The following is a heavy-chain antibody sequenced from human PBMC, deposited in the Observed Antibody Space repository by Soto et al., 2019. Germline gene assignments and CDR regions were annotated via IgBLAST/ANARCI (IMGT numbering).Heavy chain of an antibody. CDR2: IYYSGST. V-gene: IGHV4-31*03. CDR1: GGSISSGGYY. CDR3: ARGIPQTLYSRGRYFDY. Sequence: QVQLQESGPGLVKPSQTLSLTCTVSGGSISSGGYYWSWIRQHPGKGLEWIGYIYYSGSTYYNPSLKIRVTISVYTSKNQFSLKLSSVTAADTGVYYCARGIPQTLYSRGRYFDYWGQGTLVTVSS. J-gene: IGHJ4*02. D-gene: IGHD6-13*01.